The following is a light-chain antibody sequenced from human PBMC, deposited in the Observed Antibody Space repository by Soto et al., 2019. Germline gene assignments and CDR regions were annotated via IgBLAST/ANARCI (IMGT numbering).Light chain of an antibody. CDR1: SSDVGAYNY. Sequence: QSALTQPASVSGSPGQSITISCTGSSSDVGAYNYVSWYQHHPGKAPKLLIYKVTDRPSGVSSRFSGSKSGNTASLTISGLQAEDEGHYYCGSYTTTNIVVFGGGTKVTVL. CDR2: KVT. V-gene: IGLV2-14*01. J-gene: IGLJ2*01. CDR3: GSYTTTNIVV.